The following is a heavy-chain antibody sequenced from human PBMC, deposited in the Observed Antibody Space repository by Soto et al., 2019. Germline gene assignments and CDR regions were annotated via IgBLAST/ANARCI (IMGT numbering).Heavy chain of an antibody. CDR3: AKGVATAVPALDY. J-gene: IGHJ4*02. D-gene: IGHD2-21*02. Sequence: PGGSLRLSCVASGFSFDDFVMNWVRQRPGKGLEWVSSVSRNSGAKLYADSVKGRFAISRDSARKSVYLQMNSLRPDDTAFYYCAKGVATAVPALDYWGQGTLVTVSS. CDR1: GFSFDDFV. CDR2: VSRNSGAK. V-gene: IGHV3-9*01.